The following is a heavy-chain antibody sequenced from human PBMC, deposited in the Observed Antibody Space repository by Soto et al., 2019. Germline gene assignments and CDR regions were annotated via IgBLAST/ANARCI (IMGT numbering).Heavy chain of an antibody. CDR3: ARLDSSGYLTYYFDY. CDR2: MNHSGST. V-gene: IGHV4-34*01. J-gene: IGHJ4*02. Sequence: SGTLSVTWARFECFPDGFHWNLIGQPAGTGLEWIGEMNHSGSTNYNPSLKSRVTISVDTSKNQFSLKLSSVTAADTAVYYCARLDSSGYLTYYFDYWGQGTLVTVS. CDR1: ECFPDGFH. D-gene: IGHD3-22*01.